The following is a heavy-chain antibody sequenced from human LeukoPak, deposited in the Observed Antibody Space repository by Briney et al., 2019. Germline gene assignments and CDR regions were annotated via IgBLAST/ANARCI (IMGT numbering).Heavy chain of an antibody. D-gene: IGHD2/OR15-2a*01. J-gene: IGHJ5*02. Sequence: GSLRLSCAASGFTFSSYSMNWVRQAPGKGLEWVSSISSSSSYIYYADSVKGRFTISRDNAKNSLYLQMNSLRAEDTAVYYCARDFSGLWRWFDPWGQGTLVTVSS. V-gene: IGHV3-21*01. CDR2: ISSSSSYI. CDR1: GFTFSSYS. CDR3: ARDFSGLWRWFDP.